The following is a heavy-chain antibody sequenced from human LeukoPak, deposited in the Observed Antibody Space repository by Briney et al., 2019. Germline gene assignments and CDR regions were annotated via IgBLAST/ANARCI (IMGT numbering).Heavy chain of an antibody. J-gene: IGHJ2*01. CDR1: GGTFSSYA. Sequence: GSSVKVSCKASGGTFSSYASSWVRQAPGQGLEWMGGIIPIFGTANYAQKFQGRVTITADESTSTAYMELSSLRSEDTAVYYCARGLKYYYDSSGYFGWYFDLWGRGTLVTVSS. CDR3: ARGLKYYYDSSGYFGWYFDL. CDR2: IIPIFGTA. D-gene: IGHD3-22*01. V-gene: IGHV1-69*01.